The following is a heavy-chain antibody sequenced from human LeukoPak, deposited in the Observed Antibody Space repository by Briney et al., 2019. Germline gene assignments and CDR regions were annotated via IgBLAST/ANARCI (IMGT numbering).Heavy chain of an antibody. CDR3: ARHIDGILTGYYK. CDR1: GGSISSSSYY. J-gene: IGHJ4*02. V-gene: IGHV4-39*01. D-gene: IGHD3-9*01. CDR2: IYYSGST. Sequence: SETLSLTCTVSGGSISSSSYYWGWIRQPPGKGLEWIGSIYYSGSTYYNPSLRSRVTISVDTSKNQFPLKLSSVTAADTAMYYCARHIDGILTGYYKWGQGTLVIVSS.